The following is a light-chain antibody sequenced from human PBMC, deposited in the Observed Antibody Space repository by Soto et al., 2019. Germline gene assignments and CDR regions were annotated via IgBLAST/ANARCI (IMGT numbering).Light chain of an antibody. CDR1: EGFSNY. J-gene: IGKJ4*01. Sequence: DIQMTQSPSSLSASIGDRVTITCRASEGFSNYLAWFQQKPGKAPTLLIDAASTLQSGVPSRFSGSGSGTDFTFTISSLQPEDIATYYCQQYDNLPPLTFGGGTKVEIK. V-gene: IGKV1-27*01. CDR2: AAS. CDR3: QQYDNLPPLT.